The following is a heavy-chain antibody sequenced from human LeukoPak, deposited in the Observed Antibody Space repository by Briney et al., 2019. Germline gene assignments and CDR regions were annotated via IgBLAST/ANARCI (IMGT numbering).Heavy chain of an antibody. CDR3: ARWYDSGWYFDL. J-gene: IGHJ2*01. CDR1: GGTFSSYA. D-gene: IGHD3-3*01. CDR2: IIPIFGTA. V-gene: IGHV1-69*05. Sequence: SVKVSCKASGGTFSSYAISWVRQAPGQGLEWMGGIIPIFGTANYAQKFQGRVTITTDESTSTAYMELRSLRSDDTAVYYCARWYDSGWYFDLWGRGTLVTVSS.